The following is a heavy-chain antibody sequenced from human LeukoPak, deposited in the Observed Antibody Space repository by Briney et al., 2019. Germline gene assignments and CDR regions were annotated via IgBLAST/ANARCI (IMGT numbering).Heavy chain of an antibody. CDR3: ARASITIFGVVTH. J-gene: IGHJ4*02. CDR2: INPDDGST. CDR1: GFTFRKYW. Sequence: PGGSLRLSCAASGFTFRKYWLHWVRQAPGKGLVWVSRINPDDGSTSYADSVKGRFTISRDNAKSTLYLQMNSLRAEDTAVYYCARASITIFGVVTHWGQGTLVTVSS. D-gene: IGHD3-3*01. V-gene: IGHV3-74*01.